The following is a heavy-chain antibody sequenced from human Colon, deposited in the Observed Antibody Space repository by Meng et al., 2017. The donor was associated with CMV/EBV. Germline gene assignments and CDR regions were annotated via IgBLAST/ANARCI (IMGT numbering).Heavy chain of an antibody. CDR3: ARDRCSSTSCYPPYGMDV. J-gene: IGHJ6*02. CDR2: LRPVGTDK. Sequence: GGSLRLSCVASGFTFSDYWMHWVRQAPGKGLEWVSRLRPVGTDKTYADSVRGRFTISRDNARNTLYLQMNSLRVDDTAIYYCARDRCSSTSCYPPYGMDVWGQGTTVTVSS. D-gene: IGHD2-2*01. V-gene: IGHV3-74*01. CDR1: GFTFSDYW.